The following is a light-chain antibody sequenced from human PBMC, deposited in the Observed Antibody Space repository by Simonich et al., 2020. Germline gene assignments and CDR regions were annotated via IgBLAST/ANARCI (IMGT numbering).Light chain of an antibody. CDR1: SDSIASNY. J-gene: IGLJ3*02. Sequence: NFMLPQPHSVSESQGKTVTIYCTRNSDSIASNYVQWYQQRPGSSPTTVIYEDNQRPSGVPDRFSGSIDSSSTSASLTISGLKTEDEADYYCQSYDSSNWVFGGGTKLTVL. CDR3: QSYDSSNWV. CDR2: EDN. V-gene: IGLV6-57*01.